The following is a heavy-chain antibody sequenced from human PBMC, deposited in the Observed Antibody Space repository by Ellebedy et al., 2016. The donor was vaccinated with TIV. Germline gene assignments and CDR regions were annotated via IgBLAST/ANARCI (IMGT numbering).Heavy chain of an antibody. D-gene: IGHD4-23*01. Sequence: GESLKISXAASGFTFKNYWMTWVRQAPGKGLEWVTNIKQDGGEKYYVDSVKGRFTISRDNANNSLYLQMNSLRAEDTAVYYCARDHHYGGNSDAWGQGTLVTVSS. CDR3: ARDHHYGGNSDA. J-gene: IGHJ5*02. CDR1: GFTFKNYW. CDR2: IKQDGGEK. V-gene: IGHV3-7*01.